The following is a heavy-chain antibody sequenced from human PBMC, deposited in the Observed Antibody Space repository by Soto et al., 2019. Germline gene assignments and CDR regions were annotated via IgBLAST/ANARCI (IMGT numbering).Heavy chain of an antibody. CDR1: GGTFSSYT. J-gene: IGHJ6*03. CDR3: AREGGSSSAHSLPDIGVDYYYYYYMDV. CDR2: IIPILGIA. V-gene: IGHV1-69*04. Sequence: ASVKVSCKASGGTFSSYTISWVRQAPGQGLEWMGRIIPILGIANYAQKFQGRVTITADKSTSTAYMELSSLRSEDTAVYYCAREGGSSSAHSLPDIGVDYYYYYYMDVWGKGTTVTVSS. D-gene: IGHD2-15*01.